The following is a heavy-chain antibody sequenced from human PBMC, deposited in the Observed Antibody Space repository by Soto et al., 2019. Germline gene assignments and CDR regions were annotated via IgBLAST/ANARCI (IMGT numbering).Heavy chain of an antibody. CDR1: GGSISSGDYY. CDR3: ARKHSYGFFDY. Sequence: SETLSLTCTVSGGSISSGDYYWSWIRQPPGKGLEWIGYIYYSGSTYYNPFLKSRVTISVDTSKNQFSLKLSSVTAADTAVYYCARKHSYGFFDYWGQGTLVTVSS. CDR2: IYYSGST. D-gene: IGHD5-18*01. V-gene: IGHV4-30-4*01. J-gene: IGHJ4*02.